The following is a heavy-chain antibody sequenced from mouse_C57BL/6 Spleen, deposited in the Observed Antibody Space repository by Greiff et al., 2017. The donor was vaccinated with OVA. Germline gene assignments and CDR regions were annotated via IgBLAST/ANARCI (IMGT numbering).Heavy chain of an antibody. CDR1: GYTFTSYW. J-gene: IGHJ4*01. CDR2: IDPSDSYT. V-gene: IGHV1-69*01. CDR3: ARSSYDYYAMDY. Sequence: QVQLQQPGAELVMPGASVKLSCKASGYTFTSYWMHWVKQRPGQGLEWIGEIDPSDSYTNYNQKFKGKSTLTVDKSSSTAYMQLSSLTSEDSAVYYCARSSYDYYAMDYWGQGTSVTVSS. D-gene: IGHD1-1*01.